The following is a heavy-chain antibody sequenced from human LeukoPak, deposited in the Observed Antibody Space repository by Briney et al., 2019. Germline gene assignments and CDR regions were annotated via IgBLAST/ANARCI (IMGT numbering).Heavy chain of an antibody. D-gene: IGHD6-13*01. Sequence: SETLSLTCTVSGGSISSSSYYWGWIRQPPGKGLEWIGYIYYSGSTYYNPSLKSRVTISVDTSKNQFSLKLSSVTAADTAVYYCASTPTIAAAGTYYFDYWGQGTLVTVSS. CDR1: GGSISSSSYY. V-gene: IGHV4-30-4*08. J-gene: IGHJ4*02. CDR2: IYYSGST. CDR3: ASTPTIAAAGTYYFDY.